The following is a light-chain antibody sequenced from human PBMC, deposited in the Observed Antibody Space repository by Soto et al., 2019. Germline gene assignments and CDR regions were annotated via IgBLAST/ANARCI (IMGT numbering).Light chain of an antibody. CDR2: GAS. CDR1: QSVANNY. V-gene: IGKV3-20*01. Sequence: EIVLTQSPGTLSLSPGEGATLSCRASQSVANNYLAWYQQKPGQAPRLLISGASNRATGIPDRFSGSGSGTDFPLTISRLESDDFAVYYCQHYGSSPPHPFGQGTKLEIK. J-gene: IGKJ2*01. CDR3: QHYGSSPPHP.